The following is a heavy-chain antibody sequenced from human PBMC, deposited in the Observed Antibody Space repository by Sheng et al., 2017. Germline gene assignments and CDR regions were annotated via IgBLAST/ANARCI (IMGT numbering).Heavy chain of an antibody. CDR1: GGSISSGHYY. CDR2: IYHDGST. CDR3: ARDSGGSGGTDS. Sequence: QLQLQESGPGLVKPSETLSLTCTVSGGSISSGHYYWGWIRQPPGKHLEWIGSIYHDGSTYYNASLKSRVSMSLDTSKNQFSLNLRSVTAADRGVYYCARDSGGSGGTDSWGQGTVVTVSS. D-gene: IGHD3-16*01. J-gene: IGHJ4*02. V-gene: IGHV4-39*07.